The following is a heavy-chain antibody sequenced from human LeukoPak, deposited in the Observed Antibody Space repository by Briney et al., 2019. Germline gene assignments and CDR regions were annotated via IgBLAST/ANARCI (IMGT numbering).Heavy chain of an antibody. CDR1: GGSISSYY. CDR2: VYYSGST. V-gene: IGHV4-59*01. D-gene: IGHD1-26*01. J-gene: IGHJ4*02. Sequence: SETLSLTCTVSGGSISSYYWSWIRQPPGKGLEWIGYVYYSGSTNYNPSLKSRVTISVDTSKSQFSLKLSSVTAADTAVYYCARGVAGSGSTPKYWGQGTLVTVSS. CDR3: ARGVAGSGSTPKY.